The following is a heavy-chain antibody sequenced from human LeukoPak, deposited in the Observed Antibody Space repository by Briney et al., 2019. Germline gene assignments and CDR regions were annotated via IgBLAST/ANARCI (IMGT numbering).Heavy chain of an antibody. CDR2: ISGSGGST. D-gene: IGHD6-6*01. CDR3: AKNTQYSGYYDC. V-gene: IGHV3-23*01. Sequence: GGSLRLSCAASGFTFSSYAMSWVRQAPGKGLEWVSAISGSGGSTYYADSVKGRSTISRDNSKNTLYLQMNSLRAEDTAVYYCAKNTQYSGYYDCWGQGTLVAVSS. CDR1: GFTFSSYA. J-gene: IGHJ4*02.